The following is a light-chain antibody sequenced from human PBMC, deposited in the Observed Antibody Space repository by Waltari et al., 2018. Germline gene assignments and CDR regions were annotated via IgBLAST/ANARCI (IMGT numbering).Light chain of an antibody. V-gene: IGLV2-14*01. CDR1: TSDIGAYDL. CDR3: ASYVNSFALV. CDR2: EVK. Sequence: HSALTQPASVSGSPGQSISISCAGTTSDIGAYDLVSWYQKYPGKAPKLIIYEVKNRPSDISPRFSASKSGDTASLTISVLQAEDEAEYYCASYVNSFALVFGGGTKVSVL. J-gene: IGLJ2*01.